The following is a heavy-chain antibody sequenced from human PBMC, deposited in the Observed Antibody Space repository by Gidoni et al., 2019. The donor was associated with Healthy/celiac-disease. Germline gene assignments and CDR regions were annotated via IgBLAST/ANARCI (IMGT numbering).Heavy chain of an antibody. CDR2: INPNSGGT. J-gene: IGHJ3*02. CDR1: GYTFTGYY. Sequence: QVQLVQSGAEVKKPGASVKVSCKASGYTFTGYYMHWVRQAPGQGLEWMGRINPNSGGTNYAQKFQGRVTMTRDTSISTAYMELSRLRSDDTAVYYCAGAPREYCSGGSCYSDGAFDIWGQGTMVTVSS. V-gene: IGHV1-2*06. CDR3: AGAPREYCSGGSCYSDGAFDI. D-gene: IGHD2-15*01.